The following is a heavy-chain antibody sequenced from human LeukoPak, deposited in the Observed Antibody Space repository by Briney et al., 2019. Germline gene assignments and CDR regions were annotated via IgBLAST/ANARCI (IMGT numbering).Heavy chain of an antibody. CDR3: ARVPYLGQYGMDV. D-gene: IGHD2-21*01. CDR1: GYTFTGYY. J-gene: IGHJ6*04. Sequence: VASVKVSCKASGYTFTGYYMHWVRQAPGQGLEWMGGIIPIFGTANYAQKFQGRVTITADKSTSTAYMELSSLRSEDTAVYYCARVPYLGQYGMDVWGKGTTVTVSS. V-gene: IGHV1-69*06. CDR2: IIPIFGTA.